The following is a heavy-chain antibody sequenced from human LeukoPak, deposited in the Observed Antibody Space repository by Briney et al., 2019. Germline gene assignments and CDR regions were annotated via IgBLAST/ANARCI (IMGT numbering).Heavy chain of an antibody. Sequence: SETLSLTCTVSGGSISSGSYYWGWIRQPPGKGLEWIGSIYYSGSTYYNPSLKSRVTISVDTSKNQFSLKLSSVTAADTAVYYCARVGLDWGSIDYWGQGTLVTVSS. CDR1: GGSISSGSYY. V-gene: IGHV4-39*01. CDR3: ARVGLDWGSIDY. CDR2: IYYSGST. J-gene: IGHJ4*02. D-gene: IGHD3/OR15-3a*01.